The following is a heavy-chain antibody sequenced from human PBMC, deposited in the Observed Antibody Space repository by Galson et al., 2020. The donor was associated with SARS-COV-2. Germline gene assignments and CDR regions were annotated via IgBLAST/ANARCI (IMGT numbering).Heavy chain of an antibody. J-gene: IGHJ4*02. CDR1: GYTFTSYA. Sequence: ASVKVSCKASGYTFTSYAMHWVRQAPGQRLEWMGWINAGNGNTNYSQKFQGRVTITRDTSASTAYMELSSLRSEDTAVYYCASGPLYCSSTSCYLSSFDYWGQGTLVTVSS. CDR3: ASGPLYCSSTSCYLSSFDY. CDR2: INAGNGNT. D-gene: IGHD2-2*01. V-gene: IGHV1-3*01.